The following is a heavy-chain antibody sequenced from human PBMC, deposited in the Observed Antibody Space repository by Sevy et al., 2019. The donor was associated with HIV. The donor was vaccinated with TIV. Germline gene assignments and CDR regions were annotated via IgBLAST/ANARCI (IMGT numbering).Heavy chain of an antibody. V-gene: IGHV3-48*02. CDR2: ISSSSSTI. Sequence: GGSLRLSCAASGFTFSSYSMNWVRQAPGKGLEWVSYISSSSSTIYYADSVKGRFTISRDNAKNSLYLQMNSLRDEDTAVHYCARDPPYYDSSGYYDWGQGTLVTVSS. J-gene: IGHJ4*02. D-gene: IGHD3-22*01. CDR1: GFTFSSYS. CDR3: ARDPPYYDSSGYYD.